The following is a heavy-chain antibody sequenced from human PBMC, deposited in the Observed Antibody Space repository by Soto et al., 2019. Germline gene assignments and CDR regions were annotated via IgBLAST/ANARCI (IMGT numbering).Heavy chain of an antibody. D-gene: IGHD3-22*01. CDR2: LYSDDNT. Sequence: EVRLVESGGGLVQPGGSLRLSCTASGFTVSSNSMNWVRQAPGKGLEWVSVLYSDDNTYYADSVKGRFTIFRDISKNTLYLHMNRLRVDDTAVYFCARDRGDRSGYLFDFWGQGNLVTVSS. CDR1: GFTVSSNS. CDR3: ARDRGDRSGYLFDF. J-gene: IGHJ4*02. V-gene: IGHV3-66*01.